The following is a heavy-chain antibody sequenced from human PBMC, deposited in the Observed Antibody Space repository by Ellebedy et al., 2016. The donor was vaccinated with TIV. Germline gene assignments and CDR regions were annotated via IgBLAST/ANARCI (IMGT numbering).Heavy chain of an antibody. J-gene: IGHJ4*02. V-gene: IGHV3-53*01. Sequence: PWGSLRLSCAASGFTVSNNYMSWVRQAPGKGLEWVSVIYSGGNTFYAESVKGRFTISRDSSQNTLYLQMDSLRAEDTAVYYCASSPSQGYWGQGTLVTVSS. CDR1: GFTVSNNY. CDR3: ASSPSQGY. CDR2: IYSGGNT.